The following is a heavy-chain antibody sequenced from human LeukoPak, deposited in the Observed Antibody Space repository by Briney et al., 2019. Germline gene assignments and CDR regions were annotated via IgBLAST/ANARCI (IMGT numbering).Heavy chain of an antibody. Sequence: GGSLRLSCEASGFTFGDYWMTWVPQAPGKGLEGVANIKQDGSENHYVDSVKGRFTISRDNAKNSLYLQMNSLRAEDTAVYYCATYWRHFDWLLSDIWGLGTMVTVSS. V-gene: IGHV3-7*05. CDR3: ATYWRHFDWLLSDI. D-gene: IGHD3-9*01. CDR2: IKQDGSEN. CDR1: GFTFGDYW. J-gene: IGHJ3*02.